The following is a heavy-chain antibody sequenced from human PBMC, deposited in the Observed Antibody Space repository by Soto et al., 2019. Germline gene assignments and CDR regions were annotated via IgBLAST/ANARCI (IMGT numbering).Heavy chain of an antibody. D-gene: IGHD2-15*01. Sequence: GGSLRLSCAVSGFTFSSYAMTWVRQAPGKGLEWVSGISASGGSPYYADSVKGRFTISRDNSKNTLYLQMNSLRVDDTALYYCAKVQVAAEAIPSSYPFDYWGQGTLVTVYS. CDR1: GFTFSSYA. CDR3: AKVQVAAEAIPSSYPFDY. J-gene: IGHJ4*02. CDR2: ISASGGSP. V-gene: IGHV3-23*01.